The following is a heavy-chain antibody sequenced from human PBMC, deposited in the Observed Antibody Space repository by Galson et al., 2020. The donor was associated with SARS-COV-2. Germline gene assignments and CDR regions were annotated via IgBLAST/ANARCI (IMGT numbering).Heavy chain of an antibody. CDR2: IYSGGST. D-gene: IGHD3-22*01. Sequence: LSCAASGFTVSSNYMSWVRQAPGKGLEWVSVIYSGGSTYYADSVKGRFTIPRDNSKNTLYLQMNSLRAEDTAVYYCARDLDSRGRTDAFDIWGQGTMVTVSS. CDR1: GFTVSSNY. J-gene: IGHJ3*02. V-gene: IGHV3-66*02. CDR3: ARDLDSRGRTDAFDI.